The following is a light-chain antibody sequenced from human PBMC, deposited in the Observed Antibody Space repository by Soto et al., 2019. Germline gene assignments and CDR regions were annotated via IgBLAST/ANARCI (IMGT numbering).Light chain of an antibody. CDR1: QNIDTW. CDR2: KAS. V-gene: IGKV1-5*03. Sequence: DIQMTQSPSTLSASVGDRDTITCRASQNIDTWLAWYQQKPGKPPTLLMYKASILESGVPSRFSGSGSETELTLTISSLQTDDFATYYCQHYKTYSRTFGQGTKVDI. CDR3: QHYKTYSRT. J-gene: IGKJ1*01.